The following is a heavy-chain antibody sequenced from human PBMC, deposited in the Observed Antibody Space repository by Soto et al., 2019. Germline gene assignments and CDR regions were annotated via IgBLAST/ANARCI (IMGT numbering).Heavy chain of an antibody. CDR2: INPNSGGT. CDR1: GYTFTGYY. Sequence: ASVKVSCKASGYTFTGYYMHWVRQAPGQGLEWMGWINPNSGGTNYAQKFQGRVTMTRDTSISTAYMELSRLRSDDTAVYYCARVSRGSYYVSCPWGQGTLVTVSS. J-gene: IGHJ4*02. D-gene: IGHD1-26*01. CDR3: ARVSRGSYYVSCP. V-gene: IGHV1-2*02.